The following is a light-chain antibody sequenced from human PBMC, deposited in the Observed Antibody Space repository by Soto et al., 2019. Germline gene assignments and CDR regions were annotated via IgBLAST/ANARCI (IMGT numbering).Light chain of an antibody. CDR3: QQADTFPFT. Sequence: DIQMTQSPSSVSASVGDRVTFTCRASQHISSWLAWYQRKPGKAPKLLIAAASILQSGVPSRFSGSGHGTDFTLTFSSLQLEDFATYFCQQADTFPFTFGPG. CDR2: AAS. V-gene: IGKV1-12*02. J-gene: IGKJ3*01. CDR1: QHISSW.